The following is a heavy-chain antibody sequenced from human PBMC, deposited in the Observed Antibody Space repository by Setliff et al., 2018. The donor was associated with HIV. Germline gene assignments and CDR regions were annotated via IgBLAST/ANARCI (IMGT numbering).Heavy chain of an antibody. CDR1: GGPFGSYA. CDR3: ARAYRPRALDI. J-gene: IGHJ3*02. CDR2: IIPIVGQT. Sequence: GASVKVSCKASGGPFGSYAIHWVRQAPGQRLEWMGGIIPIVGQTNYAQKFQGRFTITADTSTNTAFMELTSLTSEDTAFYYCARAYRPRALDIWGQGTMVTVSS. D-gene: IGHD1-26*01. V-gene: IGHV1-69*10.